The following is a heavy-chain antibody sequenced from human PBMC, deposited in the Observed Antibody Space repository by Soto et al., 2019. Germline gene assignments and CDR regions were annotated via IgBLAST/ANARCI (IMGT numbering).Heavy chain of an antibody. D-gene: IGHD3-10*01. V-gene: IGHV4-39*01. CDR3: VRGGRYYMQETYYFDY. J-gene: IGHJ4*02. Sequence: SETLSLTCTVSGGSISSSGYYWGWIRQPPGKGLEWIGSIYYSGDTYFYPSLRSRVTISVDTSKNQFSLKPSSVTAADTAMYYCVRGGRYYMQETYYFDYWGQGTLVTVSS. CDR1: GGSISSSGYY. CDR2: IYYSGDT.